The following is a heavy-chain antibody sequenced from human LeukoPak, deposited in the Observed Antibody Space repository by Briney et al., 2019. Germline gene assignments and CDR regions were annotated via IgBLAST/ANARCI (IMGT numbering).Heavy chain of an antibody. V-gene: IGHV3-23*01. J-gene: IGHJ6*02. CDR1: GFTFSSYA. Sequence: GGSLRLSCAASGFTFSSYAMSWVRQAPGKGLEWVSAISGSGGSTYYADSVKGRFTISGDNSKNTLYLQMNSLRAEDTAVYYCAKATLTFGGVIASMDVWGQGTTVTVSS. D-gene: IGHD3-16*02. CDR2: ISGSGGST. CDR3: AKATLTFGGVIASMDV.